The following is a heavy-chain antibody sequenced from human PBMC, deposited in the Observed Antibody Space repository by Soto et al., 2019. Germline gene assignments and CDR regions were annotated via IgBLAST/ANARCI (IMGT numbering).Heavy chain of an antibody. CDR2: INHSGST. D-gene: IGHD2-2*01. J-gene: IGHJ4*02. Sequence: SQTLSLTCAVYGGSFSGYYWSWIRQPPGKGLEWIGEINHSGSTNYNPSLKSRVTISVDTSKNQFSLKLSSVTAADTAVYYCARSPRYYCSSTSCYLPPYYFDYWGQGTLVTVSS. V-gene: IGHV4-34*01. CDR1: GGSFSGYY. CDR3: ARSPRYYCSSTSCYLPPYYFDY.